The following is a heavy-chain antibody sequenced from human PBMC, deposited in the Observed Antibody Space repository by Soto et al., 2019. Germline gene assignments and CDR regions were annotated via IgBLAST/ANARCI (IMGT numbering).Heavy chain of an antibody. D-gene: IGHD6-13*01. Sequence: LRLSCAASGLILRTYAMHWVRQAPGKGLEWVAVISSDGSEEYYADSVKGRFTISRDNSNSKMFLEVTNLRADDTALYYCAREAIAAAGPLDHWGPGTLVTVSS. CDR2: ISSDGSEE. CDR1: GLILRTYA. CDR3: AREAIAAAGPLDH. V-gene: IGHV3-33*01. J-gene: IGHJ4*02.